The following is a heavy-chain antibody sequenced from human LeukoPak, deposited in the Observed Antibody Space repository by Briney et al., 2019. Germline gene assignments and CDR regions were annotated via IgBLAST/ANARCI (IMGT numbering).Heavy chain of an antibody. CDR2: ISGSGGAT. CDR3: AKDRGLRSGYYDTSGYSFDY. D-gene: IGHD3-22*01. V-gene: IGHV3-23*01. Sequence: PGGSLRLSCAASGFTFSSCAMSWVRQTPGKGLEWVSAISGSGGATYYADSVKGRFTISRDNSENTLYLQMNSLRAEDTAFYYCAKDRGLRSGYYDTSGYSFDYWGQGALVTVSS. CDR1: GFTFSSCA. J-gene: IGHJ4*02.